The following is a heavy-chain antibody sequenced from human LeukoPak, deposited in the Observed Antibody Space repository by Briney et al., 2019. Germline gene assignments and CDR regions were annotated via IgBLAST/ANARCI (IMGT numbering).Heavy chain of an antibody. CDR2: MNPNSGNT. V-gene: IGHV1-8*01. J-gene: IGHJ4*02. Sequence: ASVKVSCKASGYTFTSYDINWVRQATGQGPEWMGWMNPNSGNTGYAQKFQGRVTMTRNTSISTAYMELSSLRSEDTAVYYCARGQRGRASSGSRGQGMEKNYYFDYWGQGTLVTVSS. CDR3: ARGQRGRASSGSRGQGMEKNYYFDY. CDR1: GYTFTSYD. D-gene: IGHD6-19*01.